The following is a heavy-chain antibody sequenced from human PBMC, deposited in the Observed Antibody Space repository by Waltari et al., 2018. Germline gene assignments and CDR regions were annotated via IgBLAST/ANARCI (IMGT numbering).Heavy chain of an antibody. V-gene: IGHV3-7*01. Sequence: EVQLVEAGGGLVQPGGALRLSCATTGFSLRDYWMSWVRQAPGKGPEWLANIKKDGGDEYYVDSVRGRFTISRDNAKNSLYLQMNSLRPEDTAVYYCARDQWFGFDIWGQGTMVTVSS. CDR1: GFSLRDYW. CDR3: ARDQWFGFDI. D-gene: IGHD3-22*01. CDR2: IKKDGGDE. J-gene: IGHJ3*02.